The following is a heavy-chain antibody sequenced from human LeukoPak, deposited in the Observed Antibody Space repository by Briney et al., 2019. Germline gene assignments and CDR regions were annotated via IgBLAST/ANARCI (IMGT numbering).Heavy chain of an antibody. CDR1: GCTVSSNY. D-gene: IGHD3-22*01. CDR3: AREGYYYDSSGL. CDR2: IYSGGST. Sequence: GGSLRLSCAASGCTVSSNYMSWVRQAPGKGLEWVSVIYSGGSTYYADSVKGRFTISRDNSKNTLYLQMNSLRAEGTAVYYCAREGYYYDSSGLWGQGTLVTVSS. J-gene: IGHJ4*02. V-gene: IGHV3-53*01.